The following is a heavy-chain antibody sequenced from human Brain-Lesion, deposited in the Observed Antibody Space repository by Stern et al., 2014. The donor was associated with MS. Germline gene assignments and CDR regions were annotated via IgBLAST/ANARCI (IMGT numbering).Heavy chain of an antibody. D-gene: IGHD2-2*01. CDR3: ARGRVVPGFQYYATDV. CDR2: IFKSGST. Sequence: QLQLQESGPGLVKPSQTLSLSCTVSGGSISSGGYYWSWIRQPAGKGLEWIGRIFKSGSTSYNPPLKSPVTQVIDTPKTQFSLRLNPMTAADTAVYYCARGRVVPGFQYYATDVWGQGTTVIVSS. V-gene: IGHV4-61*02. CDR1: GGSISSGGYY. J-gene: IGHJ6*02.